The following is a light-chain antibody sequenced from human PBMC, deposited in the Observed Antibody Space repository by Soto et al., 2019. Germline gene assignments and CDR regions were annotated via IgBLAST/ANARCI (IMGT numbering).Light chain of an antibody. CDR1: QSVSSN. V-gene: IGKV3-15*01. CDR3: QQYKNWPPFT. J-gene: IGKJ5*01. Sequence: EIVMTQSPAPLSVSPGERATLSCRASQSVSSNLAWYQQKPCQAHRLLIYGASTRATGIPARFSGSGSGTEFTLTISSLQSEDLAVYYCQQYKNWPPFTFGQGTRVEIK. CDR2: GAS.